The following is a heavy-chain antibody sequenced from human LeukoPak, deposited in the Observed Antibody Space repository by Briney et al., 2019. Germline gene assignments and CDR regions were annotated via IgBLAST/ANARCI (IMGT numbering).Heavy chain of an antibody. Sequence: SVKVSCKASGGTFSSYAISWVRQAPGQGLEWMGGIIPIFGTANYAQKFQGRVTITADESTSTAYMELSSLRSEDTAVYYCAILGVDGYNYEGYDYWGQGTLVTVSS. CDR1: GGTFSSYA. CDR2: IIPIFGTA. D-gene: IGHD5-24*01. CDR3: AILGVDGYNYEGYDY. J-gene: IGHJ4*02. V-gene: IGHV1-69*01.